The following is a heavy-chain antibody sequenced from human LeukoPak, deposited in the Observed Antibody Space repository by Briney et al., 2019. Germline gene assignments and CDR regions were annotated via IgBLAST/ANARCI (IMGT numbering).Heavy chain of an antibody. CDR2: IYTSGST. V-gene: IGHV4-61*02. CDR3: ARGGDITVVADYFDY. D-gene: IGHD4-23*01. CDR1: GGSISSGSYY. Sequence: SSETLSLTCTVSGGSISSGSYYWSWIRQPAGKGLEWIGRIYTSGSTNYNPSLKSRVTISVDTSKNQFSLKLSSVTAADTAVYYCARGGDITVVADYFDYWGQGTLVTVSS. J-gene: IGHJ4*02.